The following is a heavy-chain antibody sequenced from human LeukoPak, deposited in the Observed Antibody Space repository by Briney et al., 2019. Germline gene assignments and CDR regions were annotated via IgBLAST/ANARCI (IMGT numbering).Heavy chain of an antibody. V-gene: IGHV1-8*03. J-gene: IGHJ4*02. CDR2: MNPNSGNT. D-gene: IGHD1/OR15-1a*01. CDR1: GYTFTSYD. CDR3: ARGLTTYPYYFDY. Sequence: ASVKVSCKASGYTFTSYDTDWVRQATGQGLEWMGWMNPNSGNTGYAQKFRGRVTITRNTSISTAYMELSSLRSEDTAVYYCARGLTTYPYYFDYWGQGTRVTVSS.